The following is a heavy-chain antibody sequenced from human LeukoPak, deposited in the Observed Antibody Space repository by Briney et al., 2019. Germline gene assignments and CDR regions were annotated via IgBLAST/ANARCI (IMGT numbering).Heavy chain of an antibody. CDR1: GFTFSDFW. D-gene: IGHD6-13*01. CDR3: ARDGTAPGLYFDL. CDR2: INQNGGET. J-gene: IGHJ4*01. V-gene: IGHV3-7*01. Sequence: GGSLRLSCAVSGFTFSDFWMNWVRRSPGKGLEWVARINQNGGETSYVDSVKGRFTISRDNPKNSLYLQMSSLRAEDTAVYYCARDGTAPGLYFDLWGQGTLVTVSS.